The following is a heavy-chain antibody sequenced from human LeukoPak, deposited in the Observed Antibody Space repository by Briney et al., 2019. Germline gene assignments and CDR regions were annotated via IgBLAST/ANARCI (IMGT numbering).Heavy chain of an antibody. CDR1: GGSISSGSYY. D-gene: IGHD5-18*01. J-gene: IGHJ6*03. CDR3: AREGGGYSYGYLTYYYYMDV. V-gene: IGHV4-61*02. CDR2: FYTSGST. Sequence: PSETLSLTCTVSGGSISSGSYYWSWIRQPAGKGLEWIERFYTSGSTNYNPSLKSRVTISVDTSKNQFSLKLSSVTAADTAVYYCAREGGGYSYGYLTYYYYMDVWGKGTTVTVSS.